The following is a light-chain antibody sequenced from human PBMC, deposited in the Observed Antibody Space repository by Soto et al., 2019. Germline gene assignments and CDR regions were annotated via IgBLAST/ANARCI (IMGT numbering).Light chain of an antibody. J-gene: IGKJ2*01. V-gene: IGKV3D-15*01. CDR3: HQYNYWPRT. Sequence: EIVMTQSPATLSVSPGERATLSCRASQTVGSNLAWYQQKRGQAPRLLIYDASTRATGIPARFSGSGSGTDFTLTISSLQSEDFALYYCHQYNYWPRTFGQGSKLEIK. CDR1: QTVGSN. CDR2: DAS.